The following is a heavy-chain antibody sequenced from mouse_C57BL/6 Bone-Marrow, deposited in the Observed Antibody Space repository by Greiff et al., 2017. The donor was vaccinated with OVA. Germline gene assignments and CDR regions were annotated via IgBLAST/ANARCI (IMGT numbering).Heavy chain of an antibody. CDR3: AIPYYGSLPWFAY. CDR1: CATLTHYW. Sequence: VQLQQPRAEMVKPGASVEGSCKAFCATLTHYWMHWGEQRPGQGLEWIGRIYPSDSDTNYNQKFKGKATLTVDKSSSTAYMQLSSLTSEDSAVYYCAIPYYGSLPWFAYWGQGTLVTVSA. D-gene: IGHD1-1*01. CDR2: IYPSDSDT. J-gene: IGHJ3*01. V-gene: IGHV1-74*01.